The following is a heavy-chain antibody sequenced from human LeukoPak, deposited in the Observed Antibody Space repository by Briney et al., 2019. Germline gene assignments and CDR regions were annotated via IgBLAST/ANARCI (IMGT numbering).Heavy chain of an antibody. J-gene: IGHJ5*02. CDR1: GGSFSGYY. Sequence: SETLSLTCAVYGGSFSGYYWSWIRQPPGKGLEWIGEINHSGSTNYNPSLKSQVTISVDTSKNQFSLKLSSVTAADTAVYYCARASPIVATRSNWFDPWGQGTLVTVSS. CDR3: ARASPIVATRSNWFDP. D-gene: IGHD5-12*01. V-gene: IGHV4-34*01. CDR2: INHSGST.